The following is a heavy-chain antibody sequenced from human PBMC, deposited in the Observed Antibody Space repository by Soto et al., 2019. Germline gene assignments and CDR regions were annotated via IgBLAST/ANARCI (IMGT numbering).Heavy chain of an antibody. V-gene: IGHV2-5*02. J-gene: IGHJ4*02. D-gene: IGHD4-17*01. CDR1: GFSLSTYHMG. CDR2: IYWDDDK. Sequence: QITLKESGPTLVRPAQTLTLTCDISGFSLSTYHMGVAWIRQPPGKALEWLALIYWDDDKRYSPSLKDRLAISKDPSSNQVVLTITNMDPWDTATYFCSHAGDYDLLTFDHWGPGTLVTFSS. CDR3: SHAGDYDLLTFDH.